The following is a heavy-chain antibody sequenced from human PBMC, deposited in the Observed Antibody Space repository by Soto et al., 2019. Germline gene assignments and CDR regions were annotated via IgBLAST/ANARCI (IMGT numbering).Heavy chain of an antibody. V-gene: IGHV3-53*02. CDR2: IYTAGGT. CDR3: ARALPVAKGGFDP. J-gene: IGHJ5*02. CDR1: GFTVSNTY. Sequence: EVQLVETGGGLIQPGGSLRLSCAASGFTVSNTYMTWVRQPPGKGLECFSVIYTAGGTNYADSVKGRFIISRDNSKNTLYLQTNSLRAEDTTVYYCARALPVAKGGFDPWGQGTLVTVSS. D-gene: IGHD2-2*01.